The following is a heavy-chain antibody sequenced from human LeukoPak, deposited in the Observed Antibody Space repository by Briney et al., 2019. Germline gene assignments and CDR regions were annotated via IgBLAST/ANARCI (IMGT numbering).Heavy chain of an antibody. J-gene: IGHJ4*02. Sequence: PGGSLRLSCAAAGFTSSSYAMSWVRQAPGKGLEWVSGISGSGGSTYHADSVKGRFTISRDNSKNTLYLQMNSLRAEDTAVYYCAKDLDSSGYYPYYFDYWGQGTLVTVSS. CDR3: AKDLDSSGYYPYYFDY. D-gene: IGHD3-22*01. V-gene: IGHV3-23*01. CDR1: GFTSSSYA. CDR2: ISGSGGST.